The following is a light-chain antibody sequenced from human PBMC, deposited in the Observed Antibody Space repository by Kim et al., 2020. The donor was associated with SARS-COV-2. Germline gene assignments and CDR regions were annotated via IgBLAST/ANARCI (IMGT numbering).Light chain of an antibody. V-gene: IGLV3-21*04. J-gene: IGLJ2*01. CDR3: QVWDNSRDHVV. CDR2: YDG. Sequence: APEKTARIACGGSSIGAKSVHWYQQKPGQAPVMVIYYDGDRPSGIPERFSGSNSGNTAALTISRVEAGDEADYYCQVWDNSRDHVVFGGGTQLTVL. CDR1: SIGAKS.